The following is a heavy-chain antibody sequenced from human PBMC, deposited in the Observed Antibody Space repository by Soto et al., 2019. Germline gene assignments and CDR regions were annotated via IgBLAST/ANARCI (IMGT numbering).Heavy chain of an antibody. J-gene: IGHJ4*02. D-gene: IGHD5-12*01. Sequence: SETLSLTCAVYGGSFSGYYWSWIRQPPGKGLEWIGEINHSGSTNYNPSLKSRVTISVDTSKNQFSLKLSSVTAADTAVYYCGRGYSGYDDPYFDYWGQGTLVTVSS. CDR1: GGSFSGYY. CDR2: INHSGST. V-gene: IGHV4-34*01. CDR3: GRGYSGYDDPYFDY.